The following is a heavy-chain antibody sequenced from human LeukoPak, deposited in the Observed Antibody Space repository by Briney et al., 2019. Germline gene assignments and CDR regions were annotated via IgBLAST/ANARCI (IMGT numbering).Heavy chain of an antibody. D-gene: IGHD4-23*01. V-gene: IGHV4-34*01. Sequence: PSETLSLTCAVYGGSFSDYYWSWIRQPPGKGLEWIGEINHSGSTNYNPSLKSRVTISVDTSKNQLSLKLSSVTAADTAVYYCARGPDYGGNSDDYWGQGTLVTVTS. CDR1: GGSFSDYY. CDR3: ARGPDYGGNSDDY. CDR2: INHSGST. J-gene: IGHJ4*02.